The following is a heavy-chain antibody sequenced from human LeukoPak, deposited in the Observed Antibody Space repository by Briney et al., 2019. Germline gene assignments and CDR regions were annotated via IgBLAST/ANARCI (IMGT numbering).Heavy chain of an antibody. Sequence: GGSLRLSCVVSDFTFTSAWMSWVRQAPGKGLEWLGRIKRETDGGTIDYAAPVKGRFTISRDDSRNTLYLQMDSLKIEDTAVYYCTTDRYYDNSELQFQHWGQGTLVTVSS. V-gene: IGHV3-15*01. D-gene: IGHD3-22*01. J-gene: IGHJ1*01. CDR2: IKRETDGGTI. CDR3: TTDRYYDNSELQFQH. CDR1: DFTFTSAW.